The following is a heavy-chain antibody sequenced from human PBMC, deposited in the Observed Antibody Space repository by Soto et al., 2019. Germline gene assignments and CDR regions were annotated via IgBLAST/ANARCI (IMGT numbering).Heavy chain of an antibody. Sequence: PGGSLRLSCAASGFIFENFGMSWVRQAPGKGLEWISSISGSGFKKYYADSVKGRFTISRDNSKSTVYLQVNSLRAEDTAVYYCAKDQTDVTLFDYWGQGTLVTVSS. CDR1: GFIFENFG. J-gene: IGHJ4*02. V-gene: IGHV3-23*01. CDR3: AKDQTDVTLFDY. D-gene: IGHD2-21*02. CDR2: ISGSGFKK.